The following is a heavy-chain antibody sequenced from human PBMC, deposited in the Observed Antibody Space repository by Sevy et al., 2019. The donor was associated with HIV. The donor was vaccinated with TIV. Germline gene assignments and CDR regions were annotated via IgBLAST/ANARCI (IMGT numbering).Heavy chain of an antibody. CDR3: AITKDYYDNSGYPFDY. CDR1: GYTLTKLS. V-gene: IGHV1-24*01. Sequence: ASVKVSCKVSGYTLTKLSMHWVRQAPVKGLEWMGTFDPEDGKTIYAQKFQGRVTMTEDTSIDTAYMELSSLRSEDTAVFYCAITKDYYDNSGYPFDYWGQGTLVTVSS. CDR2: FDPEDGKT. J-gene: IGHJ4*02. D-gene: IGHD3-22*01.